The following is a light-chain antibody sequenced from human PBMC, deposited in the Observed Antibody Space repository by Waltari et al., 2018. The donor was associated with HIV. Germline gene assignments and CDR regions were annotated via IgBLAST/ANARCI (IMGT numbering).Light chain of an antibody. CDR3: QQYNNWPPWT. J-gene: IGKJ1*01. CDR2: DAM. V-gene: IGKV3D-15*01. CDR1: QNVSSD. Sequence: EVVMTQSPATLSVSPGQRVTLSCRESQNVSSDLAWLQQRPGQAPRLLIYDAMTRAAGIPARISGRGSGTEFSLTISSLQSEDVAIYYCQQYNNWPPWTFGQGTK.